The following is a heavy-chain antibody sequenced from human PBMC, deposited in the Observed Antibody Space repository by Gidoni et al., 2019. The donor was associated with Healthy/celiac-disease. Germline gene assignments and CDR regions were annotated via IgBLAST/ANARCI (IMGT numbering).Heavy chain of an antibody. J-gene: IGHJ4*02. CDR1: GFTFSSYA. D-gene: IGHD3-10*01. V-gene: IGHV3-30-3*01. Sequence: QVQLVESGGGVVQPGRSLRLSCAASGFTFSSYAMHWVRQAPGKGLEWVAVISYDGSNKYYADSVKGRFTISRDNSKNTLYLQMNSLRAEDTAVYYCARTYYYGSGSYYGGYWGQGTLVTVSS. CDR2: ISYDGSNK. CDR3: ARTYYYGSGSYYGGY.